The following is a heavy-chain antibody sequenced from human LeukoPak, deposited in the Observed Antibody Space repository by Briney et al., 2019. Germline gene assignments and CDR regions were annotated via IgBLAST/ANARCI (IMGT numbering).Heavy chain of an antibody. CDR2: IYYSGST. CDR1: GGSISSYY. D-gene: IGHD5-18*01. CDR3: ATGRTMVTRYYFDY. Sequence: SETLSLTCTVSGGSISSYYWSWIRQPPGKGLEWVGYIYYSGSTNYNPSLKSRVTISVDTSKNQFSLKLSSVTAADTAVYYCATGRTMVTRYYFDYWGQGTLVTVSS. V-gene: IGHV4-59*08. J-gene: IGHJ4*02.